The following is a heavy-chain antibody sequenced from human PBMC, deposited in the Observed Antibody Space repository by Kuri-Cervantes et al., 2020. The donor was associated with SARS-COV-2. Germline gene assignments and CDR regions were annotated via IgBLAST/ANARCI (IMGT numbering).Heavy chain of an antibody. CDR3: ARPGGFLDV. Sequence: SQTLSLTCAVYGASFSSSYWSWIRQSPGKRLEWIGEVNHNGGANYNPSLRSRVTISVDPSKNQFSLKLSSVTAADTAVYYCARPGGFLDVWGKGTTVTVSS. CDR2: VNHNGGA. V-gene: IGHV4-34*01. D-gene: IGHD4-23*01. J-gene: IGHJ6*04. CDR1: GASFSSSY.